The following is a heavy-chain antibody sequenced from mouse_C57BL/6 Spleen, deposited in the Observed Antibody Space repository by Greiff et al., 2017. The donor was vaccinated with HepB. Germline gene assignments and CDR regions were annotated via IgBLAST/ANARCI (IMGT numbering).Heavy chain of an antibody. CDR2: ISYDGSN. CDR3: ARVDYYYGNWYFDV. CDR1: GYSITSGYY. J-gene: IGHJ1*03. Sequence: EVKLQESGPGLVKPSQSLSLTCSVTGYSITSGYYWNWIRQFPGNKLEWMGYISYDGSNNYNPSLKNRISITRDTSKNQFFLKLNSVTTEDTATYYCARVDYYYGNWYFDVWGTGTTVTVSS. D-gene: IGHD1-1*01. V-gene: IGHV3-6*01.